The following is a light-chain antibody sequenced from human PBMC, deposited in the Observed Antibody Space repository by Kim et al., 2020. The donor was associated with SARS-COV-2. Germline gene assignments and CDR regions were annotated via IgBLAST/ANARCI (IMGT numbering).Light chain of an antibody. V-gene: IGLV3-1*01. Sequence: SVSPGQTASITFSGDKLGDKYACWYQQKPGQSPVLVIYQDSKRPSGIPERFSGSNSGNTATLTISGTQAMDEADYYCQAWDSSHVVFGGGTQLTVL. CDR2: QDS. J-gene: IGLJ2*01. CDR1: KLGDKY. CDR3: QAWDSSHVV.